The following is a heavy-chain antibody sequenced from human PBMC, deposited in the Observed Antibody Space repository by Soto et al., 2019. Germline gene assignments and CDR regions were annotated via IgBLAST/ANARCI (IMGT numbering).Heavy chain of an antibody. J-gene: IGHJ4*02. CDR2: IYYSGST. CDR3: ARTSYSSGWDFDY. CDR1: GGSISSSSYY. Sequence: QLQLQESGPGLVKPSETLSLTCTVSGGSISSSSYYWGWIRQPPGKGLEWIGSIYYSGSTYYNPTLKSRVTISVDTSKNQSSLKLSSVTAADTAVYYCARTSYSSGWDFDYWGQGTLVTVSS. D-gene: IGHD6-19*01. V-gene: IGHV4-39*01.